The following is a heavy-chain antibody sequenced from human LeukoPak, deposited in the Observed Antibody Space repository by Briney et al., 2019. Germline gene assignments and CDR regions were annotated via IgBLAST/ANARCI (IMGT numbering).Heavy chain of an antibody. V-gene: IGHV1-18*01. CDR2: ISAYNGNT. CDR3: AREVAMYSSSWYVWFDY. D-gene: IGHD6-13*01. CDR1: GYTFTSYG. Sequence: GASVKVSCKASGYTFTSYGISWVRQAPGQGLEWMGWISAYNGNTNYAQKLQGRVTMTTDTSTSTAYMELRSLRSDDTAVYYCAREVAMYSSSWYVWFDYWGQGTLVTVSS. J-gene: IGHJ4*02.